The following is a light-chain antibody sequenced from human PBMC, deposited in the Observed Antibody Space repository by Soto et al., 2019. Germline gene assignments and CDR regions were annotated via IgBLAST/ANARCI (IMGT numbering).Light chain of an antibody. CDR3: GSYAGGNNWV. Sequence: QPVLTQPPSASGSPGQSVTISCTGTSSDVGGYNYVSWYQQHPGKAPKLMIYDVDKRPSGVPDRFSGSESGNTASLTVSGLQAEDEADYYCGSYAGGNNWVFGGGTQLTVL. CDR2: DVD. J-gene: IGLJ3*02. V-gene: IGLV2-8*01. CDR1: SSDVGGYNY.